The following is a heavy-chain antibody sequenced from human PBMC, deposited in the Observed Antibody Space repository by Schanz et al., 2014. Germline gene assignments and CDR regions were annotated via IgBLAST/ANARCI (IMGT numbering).Heavy chain of an antibody. CDR1: GFTFSSYA. CDR3: ARLATSKSRLGDAVDI. J-gene: IGHJ3*02. D-gene: IGHD6-6*01. Sequence: EVQLVESGGGLVQPGRSLRLSCAASGFTFSSYAMSWVRQPPGKGLEWVSSIRGSGGGTDYADSVKGRFTLSKDFSKDTLYLQLTSLRPEDTAVYYCARLATSKSRLGDAVDIWGQGTMVTVSS. V-gene: IGHV3-23*04. CDR2: IRGSGGGT.